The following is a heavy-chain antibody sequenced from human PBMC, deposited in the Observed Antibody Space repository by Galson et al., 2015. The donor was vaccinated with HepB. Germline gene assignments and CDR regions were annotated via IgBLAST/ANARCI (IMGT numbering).Heavy chain of an antibody. Sequence: SVKVSCKVSGYTLTELSMHWVRQAPGKGLEWMGGFDPEDGETIYAQKFQGRVTMTEDTSTDTAYMELSSLRSEDTAVYYCATVDNYYDSSGEFDYWGQGTLVTVSS. CDR1: GYTLTELS. CDR3: ATVDNYYDSSGEFDY. D-gene: IGHD3-22*01. J-gene: IGHJ4*02. CDR2: FDPEDGET. V-gene: IGHV1-24*01.